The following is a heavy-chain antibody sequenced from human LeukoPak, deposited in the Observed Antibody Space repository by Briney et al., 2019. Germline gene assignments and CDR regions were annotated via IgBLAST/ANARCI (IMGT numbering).Heavy chain of an antibody. CDR3: AKRGSGYFYYFDY. Sequence: AGGSLRLSCAASGFTFSSYAMSWVRQAPGKGLEWVSAISGSGGSTYYADSVKGRFTISRDNSKNTLYLQMNSLRAEDTAVYYCAKRGSGYFYYFDYWGQGTLVTVSS. J-gene: IGHJ4*02. CDR2: ISGSGGST. V-gene: IGHV3-23*01. CDR1: GFTFSSYA. D-gene: IGHD3-22*01.